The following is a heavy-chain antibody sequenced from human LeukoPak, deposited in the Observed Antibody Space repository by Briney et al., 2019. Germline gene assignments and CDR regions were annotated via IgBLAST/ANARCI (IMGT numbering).Heavy chain of an antibody. CDR1: GHTFTGYY. CDR3: ARGVLEWLFSYFDY. Sequence: ASVKVSCKASGHTFTGYYMHWVRQAPGQGLEWKGWINPNSGGTNYAQKFQGRVTMTRDTSISTAYMELSRLRSDDTAVYYCARGVLEWLFSYFDYWGQGTLVTVSS. CDR2: INPNSGGT. D-gene: IGHD3-3*01. V-gene: IGHV1-2*02. J-gene: IGHJ4*02.